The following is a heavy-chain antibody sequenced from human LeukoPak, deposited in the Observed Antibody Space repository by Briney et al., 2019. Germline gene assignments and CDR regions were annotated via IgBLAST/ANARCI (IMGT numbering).Heavy chain of an antibody. J-gene: IGHJ4*02. CDR1: GYTFTSYY. V-gene: IGHV1-46*01. Sequence: GASVKVSCKASGYTFTSYYMHWVRQTPGQGLEWRGIINPSGGSTSYAQKFQGRVTMTRDTSTSTVYMELSSLRSEDTAVYYCARDPPRAGPAAPTAYWGQGTLVPVSS. CDR2: INPSGGST. D-gene: IGHD2-2*01. CDR3: ARDPPRAGPAAPTAY.